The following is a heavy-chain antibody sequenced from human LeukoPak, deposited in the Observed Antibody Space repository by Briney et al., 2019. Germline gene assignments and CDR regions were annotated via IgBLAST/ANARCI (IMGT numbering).Heavy chain of an antibody. J-gene: IGHJ4*02. V-gene: IGHV3-30-3*01. CDR2: ISFDGTNE. Sequence: GGSLRLSCAASGFTFSTYAMHWVRQAPGKGLEWVAVISFDGTNEYYADSVEGRFTISKDNSRNTVYLQMNSLRPEDTAVYYCARRGSGGSWLYYFDYWGQGTLVTVSS. D-gene: IGHD2-15*01. CDR1: GFTFSTYA. CDR3: ARRGSGGSWLYYFDY.